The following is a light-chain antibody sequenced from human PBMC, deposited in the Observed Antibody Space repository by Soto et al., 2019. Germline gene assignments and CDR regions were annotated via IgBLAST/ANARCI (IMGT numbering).Light chain of an antibody. V-gene: IGKV1-39*01. CDR1: QSISNY. J-gene: IGKJ1*01. Sequence: DIQMTQSPSSLSASVGDRVTITCRASQSISNYLDWYQLKPGKAPKLLIYAASSLQSGVPSRFTGSGSGTDFTLTISNLQAXXXXTYYCHQNYNVPPWTFGQGTKVEIK. CDR3: HQNYNVPPWT. CDR2: AAS.